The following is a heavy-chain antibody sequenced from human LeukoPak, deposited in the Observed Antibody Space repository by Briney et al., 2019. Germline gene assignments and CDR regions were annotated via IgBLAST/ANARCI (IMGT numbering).Heavy chain of an antibody. J-gene: IGHJ6*03. CDR1: GFTFSSYG. Sequence: PGGSLRLSCAASGFTFSSYGMHWVRQAPGKGLEWVAVIWYDGSNKYYADSVKGRFTISRDNSKNTLYLQMNSLRAEDTAVYYCAKDGLIEDTPYYMDVWGKGTTVTVSS. CDR3: AKDGLIEDTPYYMDV. D-gene: IGHD2-15*01. CDR2: IWYDGSNK. V-gene: IGHV3-33*06.